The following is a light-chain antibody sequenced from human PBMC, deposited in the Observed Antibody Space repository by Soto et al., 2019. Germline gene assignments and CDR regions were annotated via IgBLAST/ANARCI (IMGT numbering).Light chain of an antibody. J-gene: IGLJ2*01. CDR3: SSYAGSNTVR. CDR2: EVT. V-gene: IGLV2-8*01. Sequence: QSALTQPPSASGSPGQSVTISCTGTSSDVGGYNCVSWYQQHPGKAPQLMIYEVTKRPSVVPDRFSGSKSGNTASLTVSGLQAEDEADYYCSSYAGSNTVRFGGGTKLTVL. CDR1: SSDVGGYNC.